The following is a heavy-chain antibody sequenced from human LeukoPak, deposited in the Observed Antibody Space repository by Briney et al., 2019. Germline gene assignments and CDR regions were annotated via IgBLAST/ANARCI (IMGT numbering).Heavy chain of an antibody. Sequence: GGSLRLSCAASGFTFDDYAMHWVRQAPGQGLEWVSLISGDGGSTYYADYVKGRFTISRDNSKNSLYLQMNRLRTEDTALYYCAKGGIGAFDIWGQGTMVTVSS. D-gene: IGHD3-10*01. V-gene: IGHV3-43*02. CDR1: GFTFDDYA. CDR3: AKGGIGAFDI. CDR2: ISGDGGST. J-gene: IGHJ3*02.